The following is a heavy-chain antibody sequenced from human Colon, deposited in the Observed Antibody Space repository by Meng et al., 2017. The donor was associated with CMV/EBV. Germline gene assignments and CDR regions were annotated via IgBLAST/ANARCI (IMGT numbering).Heavy chain of an antibody. D-gene: IGHD3-16*01. CDR2: IYCTGSV. CDR3: ARADPSIAMYYFDY. Sequence: SETLSLTCNVSGGSISTYYWTWIRQSPGKGLEWIGNIYCTGSVKYNPSLKSRLTISVDTAKNQFSLKLSSVTAADTAIYFCARADPSIAMYYFDYWGPGTLVTVSS. CDR1: GGSISTYY. V-gene: IGHV4-59*13. J-gene: IGHJ4*02.